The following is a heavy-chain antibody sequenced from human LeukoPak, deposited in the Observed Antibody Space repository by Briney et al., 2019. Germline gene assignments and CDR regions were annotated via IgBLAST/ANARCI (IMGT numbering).Heavy chain of an antibody. CDR3: ARARSWPEHAFDI. Sequence: GGSLRLSCATSGFTFSNYAMSWVRQAPGKGLEWVSVIYGGGSTSYAGSVRGRFTISRDDSRNTLDLRMNSLRAEDTAVYYCARARSWPEHAFDIWGQGTMLTVSS. J-gene: IGHJ3*02. CDR1: GFTFSNYA. V-gene: IGHV3-53*01. CDR2: IYGGGST. D-gene: IGHD5-24*01.